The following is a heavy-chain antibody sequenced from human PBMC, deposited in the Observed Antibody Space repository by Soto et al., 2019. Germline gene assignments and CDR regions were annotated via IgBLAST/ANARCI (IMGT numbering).Heavy chain of an antibody. CDR2: ITSDGSST. D-gene: IGHD6-13*01. CDR1: GFTFSSHW. CDR3: ARGGFYSSSWYMG. V-gene: IGHV3-74*01. J-gene: IGHJ4*02. Sequence: EVQLVESGGGLVQPGGTLRLSCAASGFTFSSHWMHWVRQGPGKGLVWVSRITSDGSSTNYADSFKGRFTISRDNAKNTLYLQMNSLRAEDTAVYYCARGGFYSSSWYMGWGQGTLVTVSS.